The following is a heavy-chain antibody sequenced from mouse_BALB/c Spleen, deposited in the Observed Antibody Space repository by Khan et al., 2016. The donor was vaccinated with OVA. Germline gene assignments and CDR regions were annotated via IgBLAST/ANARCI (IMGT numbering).Heavy chain of an antibody. CDR1: GYSFTGYY. V-gene: IGHV1-31*01. CDR3: AIRGSFDNYEAWFAY. Sequence: VQLQQSGPELVKPGASVKISCKASGYSFTGYYMHWVKQSHVKSLEWIGRINPYSGTTTYNQNFKDKASLTVDKSSSTAYMELHSLTSEDSAVYYCAIRGSFDNYEAWFAYWGQGTLVTVSA. J-gene: IGHJ3*01. CDR2: INPYSGTT. D-gene: IGHD1-3*01.